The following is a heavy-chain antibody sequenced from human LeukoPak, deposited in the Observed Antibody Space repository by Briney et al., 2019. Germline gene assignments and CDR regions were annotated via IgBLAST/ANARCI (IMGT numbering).Heavy chain of an antibody. V-gene: IGHV1-8*01. J-gene: IGHJ6*02. CDR2: MNPNSGNT. Sequence: GASVKVSCKASGYTFTSYDINWVRQATGQGLEWMGWMNPNSGNTGYAQKFQGRVTMTRNTSISTAYMELSSLRSEDTAVYYCAGIAVAGDGTQYYYYGMDVWGQGTTVTVTS. D-gene: IGHD6-19*01. CDR1: GYTFTSYD. CDR3: AGIAVAGDGTQYYYYGMDV.